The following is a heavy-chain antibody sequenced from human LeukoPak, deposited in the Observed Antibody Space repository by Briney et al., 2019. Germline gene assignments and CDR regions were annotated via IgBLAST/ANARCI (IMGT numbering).Heavy chain of an antibody. CDR2: IYPGDSDT. CDR3: ARTDCGGDCYSSRGWFDP. J-gene: IGHJ5*02. D-gene: IGHD2-21*02. Sequence: GESLKVSCKGSGYSFTSYWIGWVRQMPGKGLEWMGFIYPGDSDTRYSPSFQGQVTISADKSISTAYLQWSSLKASDTAMYYCARTDCGGDCYSSRGWFDPWGQGTLVTVSS. V-gene: IGHV5-51*01. CDR1: GYSFTSYW.